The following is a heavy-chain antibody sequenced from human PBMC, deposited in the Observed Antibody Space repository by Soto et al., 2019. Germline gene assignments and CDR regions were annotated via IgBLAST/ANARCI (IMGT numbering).Heavy chain of an antibody. CDR2: ISTSITYT. CDR1: GFTFSDYY. Sequence: QVQLVESGGGLVKPGGSLRLSCAASGFTFSDYYMSWIRQTPGKGLEWVSYISTSITYTNYVDSVKGRFTISRDNAKNSLYLQMNSLRAEDTAVYYCVRDWRIPLLWGQGTMVTVSS. CDR3: VRDWRIPLL. V-gene: IGHV3-11*05. J-gene: IGHJ3*01. D-gene: IGHD2-15*01.